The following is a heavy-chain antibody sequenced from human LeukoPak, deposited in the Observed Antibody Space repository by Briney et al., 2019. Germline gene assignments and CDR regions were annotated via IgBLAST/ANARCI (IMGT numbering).Heavy chain of an antibody. J-gene: IGHJ6*03. CDR1: VYTFTSYD. D-gene: IGHD2-15*01. CDR3: ARFRGCSGGSCPVYYYYYYMDV. V-gene: IGHV1-8*01. CDR2: MNPNSGNT. Sequence: ASVKVSCKASVYTFTSYDINWVRQATGQGLEWMGWMNPNSGNTGYAHKFQGRVTMTRNTSRTTCNRELSSLRSEDTAVYYCARFRGCSGGSCPVYYYYYYMDVWGKGTTVTVSS.